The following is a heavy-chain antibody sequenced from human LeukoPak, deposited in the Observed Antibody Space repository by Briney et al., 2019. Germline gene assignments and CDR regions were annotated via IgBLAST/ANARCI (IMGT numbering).Heavy chain of an antibody. V-gene: IGHV3-15*01. CDR2: IKSKTAGGTT. J-gene: IGHJ4*02. CDR1: GFTFSNAW. Sequence: GGPLRLSCAASGFTFSNAWMNWVRQAPGKGLEWVGRIKSKTAGGTTDYAAPVKGRFTISGDDSKNTLYLEMNSLQTEDTAVYYCTIGRARWGQGSLVTVSS. CDR3: TIGRAR.